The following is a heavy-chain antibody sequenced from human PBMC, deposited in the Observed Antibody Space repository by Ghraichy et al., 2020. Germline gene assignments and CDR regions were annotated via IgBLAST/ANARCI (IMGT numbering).Heavy chain of an antibody. CDR3: AADRFPNDEYNWVDP. V-gene: IGHV1-58*02. D-gene: IGHD2-8*01. CDR2: IVVGSGNT. Sequence: SVKVSCKASGFTFSTSAMQWVRQAPGQRLEWIGWIVVGSGNTNYAQKFQGRVILTRDLSTSTAYMELSSLRSEDTAVYYCAADRFPNDEYNWVDPWGQGTLVTXXS. J-gene: IGHJ5*02. CDR1: GFTFSTSA.